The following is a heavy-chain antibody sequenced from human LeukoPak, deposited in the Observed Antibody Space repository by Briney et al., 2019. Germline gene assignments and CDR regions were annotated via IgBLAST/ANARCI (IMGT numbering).Heavy chain of an antibody. CDR3: VRDSDYQRNSGGLYAHYDALDI. V-gene: IGHV3-7*01. D-gene: IGHD2-21*01. Sequence: GGSLRLSCAAPEFTPSTFWMSWVRQAPGKGLEWVANIKADGSVKHYIDSVEGRFSISRDNARSPLYLQMNSLRAENTAVYYCVRDSDYQRNSGGLYAHYDALDIWGHGTMVTVSS. CDR1: EFTPSTFW. CDR2: IKADGSVK. J-gene: IGHJ3*02.